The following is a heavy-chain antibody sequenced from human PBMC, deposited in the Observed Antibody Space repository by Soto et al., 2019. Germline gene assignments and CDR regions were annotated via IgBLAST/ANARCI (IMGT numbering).Heavy chain of an antibody. J-gene: IGHJ6*02. CDR3: ARDQVGYVVVPAARHYYGMDV. V-gene: IGHV1-69*01. CDR1: GGTFSSYA. D-gene: IGHD2-2*01. CDR2: IIPIFGTA. Sequence: QVQLVQSGAEGKKPGSSVKVSCKASGGTFSSYAISWVRQAPGQGLEWMGGIIPIFGTANYAQKFQGRVTITADESTSTAYMELSSLRSEDTAVYYCARDQVGYVVVPAARHYYGMDVWGQGTTVTVSS.